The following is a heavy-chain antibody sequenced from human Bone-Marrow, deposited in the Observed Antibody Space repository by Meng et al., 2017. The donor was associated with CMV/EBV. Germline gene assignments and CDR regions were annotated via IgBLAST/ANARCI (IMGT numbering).Heavy chain of an antibody. CDR2: IIPIFGTA. V-gene: IGHV1-69*05. Sequence: SVKFSCKASGGTFSRYTISWVRQAPGQGLEWMGRIIPIFGTANYAQKFQGRVTITTDESTSTAYMELSSLRSDDTAVYYCARVVPASIPHYYYGMDVWGQGTTVTVSS. CDR3: ARVVPASIPHYYYGMDV. D-gene: IGHD2-2*01. J-gene: IGHJ6*02. CDR1: GGTFSRYT.